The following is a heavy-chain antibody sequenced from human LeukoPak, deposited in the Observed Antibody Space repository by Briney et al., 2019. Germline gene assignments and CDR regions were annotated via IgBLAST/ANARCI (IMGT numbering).Heavy chain of an antibody. Sequence: PGGSLRLSCAASGFTFSSYSMNWVRQAPGKGLEWVSSISSSSSYIYYADSVKGRFTISRDNAKNSLYLQMNSLRAEDTAVYYCAKDLTGTTSLNYYYYGMDVWGQGTSVTVSS. D-gene: IGHD1-20*01. CDR3: AKDLTGTTSLNYYYYGMDV. J-gene: IGHJ6*02. CDR2: ISSSSSYI. V-gene: IGHV3-21*01. CDR1: GFTFSSYS.